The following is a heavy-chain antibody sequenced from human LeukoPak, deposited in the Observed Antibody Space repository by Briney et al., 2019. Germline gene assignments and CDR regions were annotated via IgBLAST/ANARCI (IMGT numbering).Heavy chain of an antibody. CDR1: GFTFSSYG. D-gene: IGHD6-13*01. Sequence: GGSLRLSCAASGFTFSSYGMHWVRQAPVKGLEWVAFIRYDGSNKYYPDSVRGRFTVSRDNSKNTLYLQMNSLRPEDTAVYYCAKVLGEYSIRSKPLDTWGQGTLVTVSS. CDR3: AKVLGEYSIRSKPLDT. J-gene: IGHJ5*02. CDR2: IRYDGSNK. V-gene: IGHV3-30*02.